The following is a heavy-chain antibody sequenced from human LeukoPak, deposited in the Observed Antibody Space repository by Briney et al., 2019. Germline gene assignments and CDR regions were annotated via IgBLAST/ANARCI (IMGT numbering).Heavy chain of an antibody. D-gene: IGHD1-26*01. J-gene: IGHJ4*02. CDR2: IYYSGST. Sequence: PSETLSLTCTVSGGSISSSSYYWGWIRQPPGKGLEWIGSIYYSGSTYYNPSLKSRVTISVDTSKNQFSLKLSSVTAAHTAVYYCASHRVGATAFYYFDYWGQGTLVTVSS. CDR3: ASHRVGATAFYYFDY. V-gene: IGHV4-39*01. CDR1: GGSISSSSYY.